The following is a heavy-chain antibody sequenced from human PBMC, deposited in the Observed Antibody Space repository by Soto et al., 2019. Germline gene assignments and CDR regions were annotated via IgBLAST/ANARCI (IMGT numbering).Heavy chain of an antibody. D-gene: IGHD3-10*01. CDR1: GYTFTSYG. Sequence: GASVKVSCKASGYTFTSYGISWVRQAPGQGLEWMGWISAYNGNTNYAQKLQGRVTMTTDTSTSTAYMELRSLRSDDTAVYYCARGGSGGDYYYYGMEVWGQETTVTVSS. V-gene: IGHV1-18*01. CDR2: ISAYNGNT. J-gene: IGHJ6*02. CDR3: ARGGSGGDYYYYGMEV.